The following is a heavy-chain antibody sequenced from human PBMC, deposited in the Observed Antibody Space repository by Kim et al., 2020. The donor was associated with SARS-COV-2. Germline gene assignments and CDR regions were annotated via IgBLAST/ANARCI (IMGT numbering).Heavy chain of an antibody. CDR2: ISWNSGSI. J-gene: IGHJ5*02. D-gene: IGHD3-10*01. V-gene: IGHV3-9*01. CDR3: AKGFSDYYGSGSYYHNWFDP. CDR1: GFTFDDYA. Sequence: GGSLRLSCAASGFTFDDYAMHWVRQAPGKGLEWVSGISWNSGSIGYADSVKGRFTISRDNAKNSLYLQMNSLRAEDTALYYCAKGFSDYYGSGSYYHNWFDPWGQGTLVTVSS.